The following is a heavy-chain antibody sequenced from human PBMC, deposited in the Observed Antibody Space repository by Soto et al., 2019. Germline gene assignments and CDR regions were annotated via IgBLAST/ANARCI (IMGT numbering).Heavy chain of an antibody. V-gene: IGHV1-2*02. CDR1: GYTFTGYY. CDR3: AREYSGSYSDAFDI. Sequence: ASVNVSCKSSGYTFTGYYMHWVRQAPGQGLEWMGWINPNSGGTNYAQKFQGRVTMTRDTSISTAYMELSRLRSDDTAVYYCAREYSGSYSDAFDIWGQGTMVT. D-gene: IGHD1-26*01. J-gene: IGHJ3*02. CDR2: INPNSGGT.